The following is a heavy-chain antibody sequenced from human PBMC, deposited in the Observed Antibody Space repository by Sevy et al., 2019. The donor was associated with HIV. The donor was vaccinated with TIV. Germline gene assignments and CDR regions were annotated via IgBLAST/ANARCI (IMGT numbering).Heavy chain of an antibody. J-gene: IGHJ4*02. Sequence: GGSLRLSCAASGFTFSKYSMSWIHQTPGKGLEWVSTFSFGCGKINYADSVKGRFTISRDDSRNTFYLQMNNLRAEDTAIYYCAREGCTKPHDYWGQGTVVTVSS. CDR1: GFTFSKYS. D-gene: IGHD2-8*01. CDR3: AREGCTKPHDY. V-gene: IGHV3-23*01. CDR2: FSFGCGKI.